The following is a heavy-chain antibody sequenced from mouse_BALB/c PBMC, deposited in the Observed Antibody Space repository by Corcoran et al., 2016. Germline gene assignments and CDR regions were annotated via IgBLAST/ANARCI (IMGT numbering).Heavy chain of an antibody. CDR1: GYTFTTAG. D-gene: IGHD1-1*02. CDR2: INTHSGVP. Sequence: QIQLVQSGPELKKPGETVRISCKASGYTFTTAGMQWVQKMQGKGLKWIGWINTHSGVPKYAEAFKGRFAFSLETSASTAYLQISNLKNEDTATYFCARAITMVLFDYGRQGTTLTVSS. V-gene: IGHV9-4*02. J-gene: IGHJ2*01. CDR3: ARAITMVLFDY.